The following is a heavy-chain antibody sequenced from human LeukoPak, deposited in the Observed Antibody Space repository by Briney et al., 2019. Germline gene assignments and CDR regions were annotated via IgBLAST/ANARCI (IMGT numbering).Heavy chain of an antibody. J-gene: IGHJ6*03. Sequence: SETLSLTCTVSGGSISSYYWSWIRHPPGKGLEWIGYIYYSGSTNYNPSLKSRVTISVDTSKNQFSLKLSSVTAADTAVYYCARGPRNYYYMDVWGKGTTVTVSS. CDR1: GGSISSYY. CDR2: IYYSGST. CDR3: ARGPRNYYYMDV. V-gene: IGHV4-59*01.